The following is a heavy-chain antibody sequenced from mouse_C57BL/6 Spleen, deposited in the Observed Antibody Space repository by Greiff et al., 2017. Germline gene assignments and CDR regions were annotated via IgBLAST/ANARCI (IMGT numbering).Heavy chain of an antibody. Sequence: VQLQEFGAELVRPGTSVKVSCKASGYAFTNYLIEWVKQRPGQGLEWIGVINPGSGGTNYNEKFKGKATLTADKSSSTAYMQLSSLTSEDSAVYFCARSDGYLLYYYAMDYWGQGTSVTVSS. J-gene: IGHJ4*01. V-gene: IGHV1-54*01. CDR3: ARSDGYLLYYYAMDY. D-gene: IGHD2-3*01. CDR2: INPGSGGT. CDR1: GYAFTNYL.